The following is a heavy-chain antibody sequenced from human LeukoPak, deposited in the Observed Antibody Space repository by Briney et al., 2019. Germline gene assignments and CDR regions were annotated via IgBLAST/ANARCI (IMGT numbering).Heavy chain of an antibody. CDR2: IYHSGST. J-gene: IGHJ6*03. V-gene: IGHV4-39*07. CDR1: GGSISSSSYY. CDR3: ARRRTRLSSARKVYYYYMDV. D-gene: IGHD6-19*01. Sequence: PSETLSLTCTVSGGSISSSSYYWGWIRQPPGKGLEWIGSIYHSGSTNYNPSLKSRVTISVDTSKNQFSLKLSSVTAADTAVYYCARRRTRLSSARKVYYYYMDVWGKGTTVTVSS.